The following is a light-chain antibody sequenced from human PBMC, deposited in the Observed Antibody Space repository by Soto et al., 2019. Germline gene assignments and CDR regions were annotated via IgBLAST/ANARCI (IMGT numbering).Light chain of an antibody. V-gene: IGLV2-8*01. CDR3: SLFAYSTTLV. Sequence: QSALTQPPSASGSPGQSVTISCTGTSSDVGAYNYVSWYQQHAGKAPKLVIYEVTKRPSGVPDRFSGSKSANTASLTVSGPRAEAESDYYSSLFAYSTTLVFGGGTTPTV. CDR2: EVT. CDR1: SSDVGAYNY. J-gene: IGLJ3*02.